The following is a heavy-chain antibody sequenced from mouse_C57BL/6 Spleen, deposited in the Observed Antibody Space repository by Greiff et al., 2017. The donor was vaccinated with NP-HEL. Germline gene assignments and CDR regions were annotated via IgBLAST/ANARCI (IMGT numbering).Heavy chain of an antibody. CDR1: GYTFTCYW. CDR3: ARRYYYGSSSYAMDY. D-gene: IGHD1-1*01. V-gene: IGHV1-9*01. CDR2: ILPGSGST. J-gene: IGHJ4*01. Sequence: QVGREKEGAELMKPGASVKLSCKATGYTFTCYWIAWVKQRPGHGLEWIGEILPGSGSTNYNEKFKGKATFTADTSYNTAYMQLSSLTTEDSAIYYCARRYYYGSSSYAMDYWGQGTSVTVSS.